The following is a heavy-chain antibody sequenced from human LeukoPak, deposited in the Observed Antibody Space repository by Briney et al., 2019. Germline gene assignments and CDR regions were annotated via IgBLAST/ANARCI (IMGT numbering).Heavy chain of an antibody. V-gene: IGHV1-46*01. CDR3: ATSPPSGDYLDY. CDR2: INPSGGST. D-gene: IGHD4-17*01. CDR1: GYTFTSYY. Sequence: ASVKVSCKASGYTFTSYYMHWVRQAPGQGLEWMGIINPSGGSTSYAQKFQGRVTMTRDTSTSTVYMELSSLRSEDTAVYYCATSPPSGDYLDYWGQGTPVTVSS. J-gene: IGHJ4*02.